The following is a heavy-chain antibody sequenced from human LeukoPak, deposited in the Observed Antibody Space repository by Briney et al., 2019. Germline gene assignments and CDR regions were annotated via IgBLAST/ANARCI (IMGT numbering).Heavy chain of an antibody. D-gene: IGHD6-13*01. Sequence: SGGSLRLSCAASGFTFSSYDMHWVRQATGKGLEWVSAIGTAGVPYYPGSVKGRFTISRENAKNSLYLQMNSLRAGDTAVYYCARGEDSSSWYAFDIWGQGTMVTVSS. J-gene: IGHJ3*02. CDR1: GFTFSSYD. CDR2: IGTAGVP. V-gene: IGHV3-13*05. CDR3: ARGEDSSSWYAFDI.